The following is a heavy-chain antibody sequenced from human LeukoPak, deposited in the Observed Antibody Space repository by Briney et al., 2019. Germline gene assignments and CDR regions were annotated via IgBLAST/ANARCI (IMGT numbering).Heavy chain of an antibody. D-gene: IGHD3-3*01. V-gene: IGHV3-11*01. Sequence: GGSLRISCAASGFTFSDYYMSWIRQAPGKGLEWVSYISSSGSTIYYADSVKGRFTISRDNAKNSLYLQMNSLRAEDTAVYYCASGYYDFWSGFSQVPPLRYYYYGMDVWGQGTTVTVSS. CDR3: ASGYYDFWSGFSQVPPLRYYYYGMDV. CDR1: GFTFSDYY. J-gene: IGHJ6*02. CDR2: ISSSGSTI.